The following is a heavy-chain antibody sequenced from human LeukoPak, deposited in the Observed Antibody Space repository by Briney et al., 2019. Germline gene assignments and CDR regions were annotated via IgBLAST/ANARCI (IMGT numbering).Heavy chain of an antibody. CDR3: ARAIRGSAVDTGDR. CDR2: IKQDGSEK. D-gene: IGHD3-10*01. V-gene: IGHV3-7*01. Sequence: GGSLRLSCAASGFSFSTQWMTWVRQAPGKGLEWVANIKQDGSEKYYVDSVKGRFTISKDNAKNSLYLQMNSLRVEDTAVYYCARAIRGSAVDTGDRWGQGTLVTVSS. J-gene: IGHJ4*02. CDR1: GFSFSTQW.